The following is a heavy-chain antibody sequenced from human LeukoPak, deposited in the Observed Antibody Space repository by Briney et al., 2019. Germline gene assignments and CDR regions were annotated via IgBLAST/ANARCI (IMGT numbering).Heavy chain of an antibody. CDR1: GVSITSSSDY. Sequence: SETLSLTCTVSGVSITSSSDYWGWIRQPPGKGLERIGSILYSGSTYYNPSLESRLTMSIDTSKNQFSLKLSSVTAADTAAYYCARHYYDSSGYRRDYYFDYWGQGTLVTVSS. CDR2: ILYSGST. CDR3: ARHYYDSSGYRRDYYFDY. V-gene: IGHV4-39*01. J-gene: IGHJ4*02. D-gene: IGHD3-22*01.